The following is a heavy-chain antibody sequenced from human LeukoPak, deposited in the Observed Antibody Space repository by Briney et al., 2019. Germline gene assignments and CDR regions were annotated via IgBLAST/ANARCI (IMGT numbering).Heavy chain of an antibody. CDR3: VRGICSGSNCPHPGSFDF. D-gene: IGHD2-2*01. J-gene: IGHJ4*02. Sequence: SETLSLTCTVSGGSFSRGDYYWSWVRQPAGKGLEWIGRIHSSGSTNYNPSLKSRVTMSIDTSKNQFSLRLTSVTAADTAVYYCVRGICSGSNCPHPGSFDFWGQGSLVTVSS. CDR2: IHSSGST. CDR1: GGSFSRGDYY. V-gene: IGHV4-61*02.